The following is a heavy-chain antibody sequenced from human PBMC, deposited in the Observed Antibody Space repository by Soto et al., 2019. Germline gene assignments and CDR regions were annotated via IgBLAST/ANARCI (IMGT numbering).Heavy chain of an antibody. V-gene: IGHV4-31*03. Sequence: SETLSLTCTVSGGSISSGGYYWSWIRQHPGRGLEWIGYIYYSGSTHYSPSLKSRLTISVDTSKHQFSLKLSSVTAADTAVYYCARVGRVVGARYFDYWSQGTLVTVSS. J-gene: IGHJ4*02. CDR3: ARVGRVVGARYFDY. D-gene: IGHD1-26*01. CDR1: GGSISSGGYY. CDR2: IYYSGST.